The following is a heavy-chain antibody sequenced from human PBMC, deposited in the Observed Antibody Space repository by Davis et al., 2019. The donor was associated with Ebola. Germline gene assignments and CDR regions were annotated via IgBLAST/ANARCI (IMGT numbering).Heavy chain of an antibody. V-gene: IGHV4-61*09. CDR3: ARERGWLHAYCYYMDV. D-gene: IGHD5-24*01. CDR2: IYTSGST. Sequence: PSETLSLTCTVSGGSISSGSYYWSWIRQPAGKGLEWIGHIYTSGSTHYNPSLKSRVTISVDTSKNQFSLKLSSVTAADTAVYYCARERGWLHAYCYYMDVWGKGTTVTVSS. J-gene: IGHJ6*03. CDR1: GGSISSGSYY.